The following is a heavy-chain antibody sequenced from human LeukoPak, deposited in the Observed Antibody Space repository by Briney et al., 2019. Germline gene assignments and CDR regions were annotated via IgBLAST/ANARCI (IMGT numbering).Heavy chain of an antibody. CDR1: GGSINGYF. Sequence: SETLSLTCTVSGGSINGYFWSWIRQPPGKGLEWIGYIYYSGSTNYNPSLKSRVTISVDTSKNQFSLKLSSVTAADTAVYYCAGDVDIVATIGDYWGQGTLVTVSS. V-gene: IGHV4-59*01. CDR2: IYYSGST. CDR3: AGDVDIVATIGDY. D-gene: IGHD5-12*01. J-gene: IGHJ4*02.